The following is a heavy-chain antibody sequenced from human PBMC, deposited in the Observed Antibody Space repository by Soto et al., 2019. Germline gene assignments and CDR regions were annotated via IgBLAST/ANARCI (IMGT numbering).Heavy chain of an antibody. CDR2: IYYSGST. V-gene: IGHV4-61*01. D-gene: IGHD3-16*02. CDR1: GGSVSSGSYY. Sequence: SETLSLTCTVSGGSVSSGSYYWSWIRQPPGKGLEWIGYIYYSGSTNYNPSLKSRVTISVDTSKNQFSLKLSSVTAADTAVYYCALQYYDYVWGSYRYWGQGTLVTVSS. CDR3: ALQYYDYVWGSYRY. J-gene: IGHJ4*02.